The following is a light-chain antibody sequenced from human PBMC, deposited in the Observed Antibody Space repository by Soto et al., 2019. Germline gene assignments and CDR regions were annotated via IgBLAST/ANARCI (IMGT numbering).Light chain of an antibody. J-gene: IGLJ1*01. CDR2: EVT. CDR3: CSYAGGSTFH. V-gene: IGLV2-23*02. CDR1: STDVGSYNL. Sequence: QSVLTQPASVSGSPGQSITISCIGTSTDVGSYNLVSWYQQHPGKAPKVMIYEVTKRPSGVSDRFSGSKSGNTASLTISGLQAEDEADYYCCSYAGGSTFHFGTGTKLTVL.